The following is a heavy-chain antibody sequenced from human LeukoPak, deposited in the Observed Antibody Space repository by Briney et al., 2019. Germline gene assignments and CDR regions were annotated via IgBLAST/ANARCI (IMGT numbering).Heavy chain of an antibody. CDR1: GFSFSTTGVG. D-gene: IGHD1-26*01. CDR2: IYWDDDK. Sequence: SRPTLVKPTQTLTLTCTFSGFSFSTTGVGVAWIRQPPGKALEWLALIYWDDDKRYRPSPKSRLNVAKDSSTNRVVLTMANMDPADTATYYCAGGNPHDFSGISSPPFNHWGQGTPATFSS. CDR3: AGGNPHDFSGISSPPFNH. J-gene: IGHJ5*02. V-gene: IGHV2-5*02.